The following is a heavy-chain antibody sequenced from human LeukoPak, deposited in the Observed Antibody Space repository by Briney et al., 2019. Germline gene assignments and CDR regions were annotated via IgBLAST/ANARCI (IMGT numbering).Heavy chain of an antibody. D-gene: IGHD3-3*01. V-gene: IGHV3-23*01. J-gene: IGHJ4*02. CDR1: GFIFSRYW. CDR3: AKNLVVPAEPGYDFWSGPDY. CDR2: ISGSGGST. Sequence: HPGGSLRLSCATSGFIFSRYWMSWVRQAPGKGLEWVSAISGSGGSTYYADSVKGRFTISRDNSKNTLYLQMNSLRAEDTAVYYCAKNLVVPAEPGYDFWSGPDYWGQGTLVTVSS.